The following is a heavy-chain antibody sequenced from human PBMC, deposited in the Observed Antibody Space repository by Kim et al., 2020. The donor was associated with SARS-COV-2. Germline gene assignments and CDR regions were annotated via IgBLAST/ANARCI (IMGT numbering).Heavy chain of an antibody. J-gene: IGHJ4*02. V-gene: IGHV3-23*01. CDR3: AMVGSGGYVGRDYFDS. Sequence: SVKGRFTISRDNSKNTLYLQMNTLRVEDTAVYYCAMVGSGGYVGRDYFDSWGQGTLVTVSP. D-gene: IGHD5-12*01.